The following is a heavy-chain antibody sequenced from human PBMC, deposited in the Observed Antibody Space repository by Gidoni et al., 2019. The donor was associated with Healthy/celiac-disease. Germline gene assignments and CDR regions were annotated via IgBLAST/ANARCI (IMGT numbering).Heavy chain of an antibody. D-gene: IGHD2-2*01. CDR2: IWYDGSNK. CDR1: GFTFSRYG. V-gene: IGHV3-33*01. CDR3: ARAYIVVVPAYGMDV. Sequence: QVQLVESGGGVVQPGRSLRLSCAASGFTFSRYGMHGVRQAPGKGLEWVAVIWYDGSNKYYADSVKRRFTISRDNSKNTLYLQMNSLRAEDTAVYYCARAYIVVVPAYGMDVWGQGTTVTVSS. J-gene: IGHJ6*02.